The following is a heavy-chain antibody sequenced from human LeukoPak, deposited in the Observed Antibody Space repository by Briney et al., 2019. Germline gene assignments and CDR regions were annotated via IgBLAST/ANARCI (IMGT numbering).Heavy chain of an antibody. D-gene: IGHD5-12*01. Sequence: SETLFLTCTVSGGSISSSSYYWGWIRQPPGKGLEWIGSIYYSGSTYYNPSLKSRVTISVDTSKDQFSLKLSSVTAADTAVYYCARISGYSGYPDYWGQGTLVTVSS. CDR3: ARISGYSGYPDY. CDR2: IYYSGST. V-gene: IGHV4-39*01. CDR1: GGSISSSSYY. J-gene: IGHJ4*02.